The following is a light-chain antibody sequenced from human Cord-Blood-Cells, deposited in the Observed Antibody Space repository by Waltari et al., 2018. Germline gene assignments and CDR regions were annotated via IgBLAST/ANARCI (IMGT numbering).Light chain of an antibody. CDR2: GAS. J-gene: IGKJ2*01. CDR1: QSVSSN. V-gene: IGKV3-15*01. Sequence: EIVMTQSPATLSVSPGESATISCRASQSVSSNLAWYQQKPGQAPRLLIYGASTRATGIPARFSGSGSGTEFTLTISSLQSEDFAVYYCQQYNNWPPFLYTFGQGTKLEIK. CDR3: QQYNNWPPFLYT.